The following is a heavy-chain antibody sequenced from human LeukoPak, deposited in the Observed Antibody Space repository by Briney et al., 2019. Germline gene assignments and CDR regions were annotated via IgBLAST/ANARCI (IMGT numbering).Heavy chain of an antibody. CDR2: IKQDGSQK. CDR3: ARDLYSGSYSDDY. CDR1: GFTLKTYW. V-gene: IGHV3-7*01. J-gene: IGHJ4*02. D-gene: IGHD1-26*01. Sequence: GGSLRLSCAASGFTLKTYWMSWVRQAPGKGLEWVANIKQDGSQKNYVDSVKGRFTISRDDAKNSLFLQMTNLRAEDTAIYYCARDLYSGSYSDDYWGQRTLVTVSS.